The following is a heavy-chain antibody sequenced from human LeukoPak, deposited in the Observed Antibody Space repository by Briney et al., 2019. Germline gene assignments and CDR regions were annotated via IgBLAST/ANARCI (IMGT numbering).Heavy chain of an antibody. CDR1: GHTLSNYA. J-gene: IGHJ4*02. D-gene: IGHD6-19*01. Sequence: GGSLRLSCVASGHTLSNYAILCVRDAPGRGRECVSNISGRCDGTFHAESLKGRFTIPRDDSRDSLFLQMEHLIAEDTAVYYCANGPRPDISVAHTLEYWGEGILVTVSS. V-gene: IGHV3-23*01. CDR2: ISGRCDGT. CDR3: ANGPRPDISVAHTLEY.